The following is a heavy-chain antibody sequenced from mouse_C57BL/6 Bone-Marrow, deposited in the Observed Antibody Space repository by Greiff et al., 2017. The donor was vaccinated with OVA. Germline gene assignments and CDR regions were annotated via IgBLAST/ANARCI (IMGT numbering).Heavy chain of an antibody. CDR2: INPYNGGT. Sequence: VQLQQSGPVLVKPGASVKMSCKASGYTFTDYYMNWVKQSHGKSLEWIGVINPYNGGTSYNQKFKGKATLTVDKSSSTAYMELNSLTSEDSAVYYCARREVYYYGSSPAYWGQGTLFTVSA. J-gene: IGHJ3*01. CDR3: ARREVYYYGSSPAY. D-gene: IGHD1-1*01. CDR1: GYTFTDYY. V-gene: IGHV1-19*01.